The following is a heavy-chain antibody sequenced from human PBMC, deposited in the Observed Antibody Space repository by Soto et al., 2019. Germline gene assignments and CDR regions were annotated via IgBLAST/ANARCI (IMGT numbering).Heavy chain of an antibody. CDR1: GGSFSGYY. CDR3: ARGLTYYDFWSGYSRGYYGMDV. J-gene: IGHJ6*02. V-gene: IGHV4-34*01. D-gene: IGHD3-3*01. CDR2: INHSGST. Sequence: SETLSLTCAVYGGSFSGYYWSWIRQPPGKGLEWIGEINHSGSTNYNPSLKSRVTISVDTSKNQFSLKLSSVTAADTAVYYCARGLTYYDFWSGYSRGYYGMDVWGQGTTVTVSS.